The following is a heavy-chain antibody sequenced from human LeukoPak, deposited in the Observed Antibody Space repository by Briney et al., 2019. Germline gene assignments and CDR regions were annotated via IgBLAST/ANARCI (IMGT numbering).Heavy chain of an antibody. CDR1: GFTFSSYA. Sequence: GGSLRLSCAASGFTFSSYAMSWVRQAPGKGLEWVAVIWYGGSNKYYADSVKGRFTISRDNSKNTLYLQMNSLRAEDTAVYYCAKGAYCSSTSCPLIYFDYWGQGTLVTVSS. J-gene: IGHJ4*02. CDR2: IWYGGSNK. V-gene: IGHV3-30*02. D-gene: IGHD2-2*01. CDR3: AKGAYCSSTSCPLIYFDY.